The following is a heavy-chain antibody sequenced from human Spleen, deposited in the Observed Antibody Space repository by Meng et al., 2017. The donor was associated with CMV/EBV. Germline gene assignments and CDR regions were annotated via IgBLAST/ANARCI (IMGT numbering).Heavy chain of an antibody. CDR3: ARGVSYFDY. CDR2: INHSGST. D-gene: IGHD3-22*01. Sequence: QVQLQPSGAALLTPSKTLSLSCAFYGGSFSGYYWSWIRQPPGKGLEWIGEINHSGSTNYNPSLKSRVTISVDTSKNQFSLKLSSVTAADTAVYYCARGVSYFDYWGQGTLVTVSS. V-gene: IGHV4-34*01. J-gene: IGHJ4*02. CDR1: GGSFSGYY.